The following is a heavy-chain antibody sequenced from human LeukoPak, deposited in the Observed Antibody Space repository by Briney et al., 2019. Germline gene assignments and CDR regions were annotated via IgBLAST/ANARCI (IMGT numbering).Heavy chain of an antibody. J-gene: IGHJ4*02. V-gene: IGHV4-30-2*01. CDR3: ARGVVTAPSDY. D-gene: IGHD2-21*02. CDR2: IYHSGST. CDR1: GGSISSGGYS. Sequence: SETLSLTCAVSGGSISSGGYSWSWIRQPPGKGLEWIGYIYHSGSTYYNPSLKSRVTISVDRSKNQFSLKLSSVTAADTAVYYCARGVVTAPSDYWGQGTLVTVSS.